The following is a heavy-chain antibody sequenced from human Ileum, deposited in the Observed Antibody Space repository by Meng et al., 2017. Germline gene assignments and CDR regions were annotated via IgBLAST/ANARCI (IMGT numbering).Heavy chain of an antibody. CDR2: MNTDKGNT. J-gene: IGHJ4*02. Sequence: QVQLVRPGAEWKKPGASVKVSCKASGYTFPTYGISWVRQAPGQGLEWMGWMNTDKGNTNYAQKFQGRVTMTRDTSTSTAYMELRSLRSDDTAVYYCAREGAYNGGDYWGQGTLVTVSS. CDR1: GYTFPTYG. CDR3: AREGAYNGGDY. V-gene: IGHV1-18*01. D-gene: IGHD1-1*01.